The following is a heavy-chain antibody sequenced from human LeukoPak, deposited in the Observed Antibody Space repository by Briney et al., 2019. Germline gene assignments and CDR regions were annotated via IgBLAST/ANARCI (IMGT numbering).Heavy chain of an antibody. Sequence: GGSLRLSCAASGFTFSSYAMSWVRQAPGKGLEWVSTFSRTAGNTYYADSVKGRFTISRDNAKNSLFLQMNSLRAEDTAVYYCARASYFHEDYWGQGTLVTVSS. J-gene: IGHJ4*02. CDR1: GFTFSSYA. V-gene: IGHV3-23*01. CDR3: ARASYFHEDY. D-gene: IGHD2/OR15-2a*01. CDR2: FSRTAGNT.